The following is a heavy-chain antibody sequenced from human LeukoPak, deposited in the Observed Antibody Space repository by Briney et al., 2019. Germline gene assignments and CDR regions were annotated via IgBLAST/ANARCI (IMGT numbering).Heavy chain of an antibody. D-gene: IGHD1-14*01. J-gene: IGHJ4*02. CDR1: GFTVITND. CDR3: ARGVEPLAANTLAY. Sequence: PGGPLRLSCAASGFTVITNDMTWVRQAPGKGLEWVSVLDSDGNTKYADSVQRRFTISRDSSKNTLYLEMNSLSPDDTAVYYWARGVEPLAANTLAYWGQGTLVTVSS. CDR2: LDSDGNT. V-gene: IGHV3-53*01.